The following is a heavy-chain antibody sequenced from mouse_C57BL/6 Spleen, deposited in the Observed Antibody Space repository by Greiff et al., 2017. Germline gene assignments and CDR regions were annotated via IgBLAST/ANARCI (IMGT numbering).Heavy chain of an antibody. CDR1: GYTFTSYW. D-gene: IGHD4-1*01. V-gene: IGHV1-50*01. J-gene: IGHJ2*01. CDR3: AGTAVVGNY. CDR2: IDPSDSFT. Sequence: QVQLQQPGAELVKPGASVKLSCKASGYTFTSYWMQWVKQRPGQGLEWIGEIDPSDSFTNYNQKFKGMATLAVDTSSCAAYLRLSSLTSEDSAVYYCAGTAVVGNYWGQGTTLTVSS.